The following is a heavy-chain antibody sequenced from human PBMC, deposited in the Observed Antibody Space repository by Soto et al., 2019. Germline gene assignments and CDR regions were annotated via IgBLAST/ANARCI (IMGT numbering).Heavy chain of an antibody. D-gene: IGHD6-6*01. V-gene: IGHV3-11*06. J-gene: IGHJ4*02. CDR3: ARGSSSLDY. Sequence: GGSLRLSCAAPGFTFSDYYMSWIRQAPGKGLEWVSYISSSSSYTNYADSVKGRFTISRDNAKNSLYLQMNSLRAEDTAVYYCARGSSSLDYWGQGTLVTVSS. CDR1: GFTFSDYY. CDR2: ISSSSSYT.